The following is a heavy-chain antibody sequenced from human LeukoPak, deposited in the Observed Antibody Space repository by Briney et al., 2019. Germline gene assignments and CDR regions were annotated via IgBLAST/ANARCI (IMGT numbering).Heavy chain of an antibody. D-gene: IGHD1-26*01. CDR2: IRSKAYGGTT. J-gene: IGHJ6*02. CDR3: TRVRRSGSYLGNYYYYGMDV. V-gene: IGHV3-49*03. CDR1: GFTFGDYA. Sequence: PGGSLRLSCTASGFTFGDYAMSWFRQAPGKGLEWVGFIRSKAYGGTTEYAASVKGRFTISRDDSKSIAYLQTNSLKTEDTAVYYCTRVRRSGSYLGNYYYYGMDVWGQGTTATVSS.